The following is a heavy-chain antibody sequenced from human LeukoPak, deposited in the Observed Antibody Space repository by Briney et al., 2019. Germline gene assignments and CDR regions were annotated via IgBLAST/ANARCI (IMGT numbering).Heavy chain of an antibody. CDR1: GFTFSSYG. J-gene: IGHJ4*02. CDR3: ARSGYNRFDY. D-gene: IGHD3-9*01. V-gene: IGHV3-30*02. CDR2: IQYDGSDK. Sequence: GGSLRLSCAASGFTFSSYGMHWVRQAPGKGLEWVAFIQYDGSDKYYADSVKGRFTISRDNAKSTLYLQMTSLRAEDTAIYYCARSGYNRFDYWGQGTLVTVSS.